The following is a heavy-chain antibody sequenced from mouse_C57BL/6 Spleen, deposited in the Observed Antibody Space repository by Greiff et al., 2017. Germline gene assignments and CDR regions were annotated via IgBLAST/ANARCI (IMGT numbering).Heavy chain of an antibody. CDR2: ISDGGSYT. CDR1: GFTFSSYA. D-gene: IGHD1-1*01. V-gene: IGHV5-4*01. Sequence: EVQVVESGGGLVKPGGSLKLSCAASGFTFSSYAMSWVRQTPEKRLEWVATISDGGSYTYYPDNVKGRFTISRDNAKNNLYLQMSHLKSEDTAMYYCARPITTVDAKDYWGQGTSVTVSS. J-gene: IGHJ4*01. CDR3: ARPITTVDAKDY.